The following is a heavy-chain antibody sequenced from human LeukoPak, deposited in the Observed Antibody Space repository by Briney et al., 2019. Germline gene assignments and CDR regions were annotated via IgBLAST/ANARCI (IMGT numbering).Heavy chain of an antibody. CDR2: ISYDGSNK. CDR3: ARDSRAVFDY. Sequence: GRSLRLSCAASGFTFSSYAMHWVRQAPGKGLEWVAVISYDGSNKYYADSVKGRFTISRDNSKNTLYLQMNSLRAEDTAVYYCARDSRAVFDYWGQGTLVTVSS. J-gene: IGHJ4*02. CDR1: GFTFSSYA. V-gene: IGHV3-30-3*01.